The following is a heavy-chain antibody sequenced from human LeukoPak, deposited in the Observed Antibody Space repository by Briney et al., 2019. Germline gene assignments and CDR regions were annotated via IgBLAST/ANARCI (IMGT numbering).Heavy chain of an antibody. D-gene: IGHD3-16*01. Sequence: QPSETLSLTCAVYGGSFSGYYWSWIRQPPGKGLEWIGEIYHSGSTNYNPSLKSRVTISVDTSKNQFSLKLSSVTAADTAVYYCAGQTYDYVWGSYLYYFDYWGQGTLVTVSS. J-gene: IGHJ4*02. CDR1: GGSFSGYY. V-gene: IGHV4-34*01. CDR3: AGQTYDYVWGSYLYYFDY. CDR2: IYHSGST.